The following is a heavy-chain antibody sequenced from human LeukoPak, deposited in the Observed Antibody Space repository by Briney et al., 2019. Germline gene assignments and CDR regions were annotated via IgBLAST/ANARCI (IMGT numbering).Heavy chain of an antibody. CDR3: ARHNIYCSGGSCYSGLDP. J-gene: IGHJ5*02. Sequence: GESLKISCKGSGYSFTSYWIGWVRQMPGKGLEWMGIIYPGDSDTRYSPSFQGQVTISADKSISTAYLQWSSLKASDTAMYYCARHNIYCSGGSCYSGLDPWGQGTLVTVSS. D-gene: IGHD2-15*01. CDR1: GYSFTSYW. CDR2: IYPGDSDT. V-gene: IGHV5-51*01.